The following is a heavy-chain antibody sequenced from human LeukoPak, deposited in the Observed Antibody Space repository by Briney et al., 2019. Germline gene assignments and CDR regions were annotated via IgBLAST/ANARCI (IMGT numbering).Heavy chain of an antibody. CDR3: AKIGETWIQLWLQHPFDY. J-gene: IGHJ4*02. CDR1: GFTFSSYA. Sequence: PGGSLRLSCAASGFTFSSYAMSWVRQAPGKGLEWVSAISGSVGITYYADSVKGRFNISRDNSKNPLYLQMNSLRAEDTAVYYCAKIGETWIQLWLQHPFDYWGQGTLVTVSS. V-gene: IGHV3-23*01. D-gene: IGHD5-18*01. CDR2: ISGSVGIT.